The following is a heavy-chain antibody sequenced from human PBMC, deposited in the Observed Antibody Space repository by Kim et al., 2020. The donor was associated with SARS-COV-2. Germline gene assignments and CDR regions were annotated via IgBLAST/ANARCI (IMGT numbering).Heavy chain of an antibody. Sequence: SETLSLTCTVSGGSISSGGYYWSWIRQHPGKGLEWIGYIYYSGSTYYNPSLKSRVTISVDTSKNQFSLKLSSVTAADTAVYYCARVSGGGNAVRKRSVDYWGQGTLVTVSS. CDR3: ARVSGGGNAVRKRSVDY. CDR2: IYYSGST. V-gene: IGHV4-31*03. D-gene: IGHD2-15*01. CDR1: GGSISSGGYY. J-gene: IGHJ4*02.